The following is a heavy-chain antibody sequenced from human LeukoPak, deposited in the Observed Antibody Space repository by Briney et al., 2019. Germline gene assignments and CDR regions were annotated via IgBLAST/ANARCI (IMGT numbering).Heavy chain of an antibody. Sequence: PGGSLRLSRAASGFTFSSYSMNWVRQAPGKGPEWVSSISSSSSYIYYADSVKGRFTISRDNAKNSLYLQMNSLRAEDTAVYYCAGDYGDFKAHAFDIWGQGTMVTVSS. CDR1: GFTFSSYS. CDR3: AGDYGDFKAHAFDI. V-gene: IGHV3-21*01. D-gene: IGHD4-17*01. CDR2: ISSSSSYI. J-gene: IGHJ3*02.